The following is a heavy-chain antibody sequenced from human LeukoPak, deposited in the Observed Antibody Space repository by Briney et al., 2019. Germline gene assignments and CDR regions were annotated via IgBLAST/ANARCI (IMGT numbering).Heavy chain of an antibody. D-gene: IGHD4-17*01. CDR1: GFTFSSYA. CDR2: ISYDGSNK. J-gene: IGHJ4*02. Sequence: GGSLRLSCAASGFTFSSYAMHWVRQAPGKGLEWVAVISYDGSNKYYADSVKGRFTISRDNSKNTLYLQMNSLRAEDTAVYYCARDLQENDYGDSVGYWDQGTLVTVSS. V-gene: IGHV3-30-3*01. CDR3: ARDLQENDYGDSVGY.